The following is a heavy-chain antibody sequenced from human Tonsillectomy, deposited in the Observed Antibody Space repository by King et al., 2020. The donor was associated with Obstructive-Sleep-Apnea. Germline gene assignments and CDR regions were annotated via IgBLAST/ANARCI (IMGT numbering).Heavy chain of an antibody. CDR2: ISWNSGSI. V-gene: IGHV3-9*01. D-gene: IGHD3-9*01. CDR3: AKGAAVLRYFDWLAAFDY. CDR1: GFTFDDYA. Sequence: VQLVESGGGLVQPGRSLRLSCAASGFTFDDYAMHWVLQAPGKGLEWVSGISWNSGSIGYADSVKGRFTISRDNAKNSLYLQMNSLRAEDTALYYCAKGAAVLRYFDWLAAFDYWGQGTLVTVSS. J-gene: IGHJ4*02.